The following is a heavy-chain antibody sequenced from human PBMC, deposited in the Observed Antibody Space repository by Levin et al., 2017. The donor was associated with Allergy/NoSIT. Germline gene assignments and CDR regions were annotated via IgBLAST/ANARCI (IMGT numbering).Heavy chain of an antibody. D-gene: IGHD3-3*01. Sequence: ASVKVSCKASGYTFTSYYMHWVRQAPGQGLEWMGTINPRGDSATYAQKFQGRVTLTRDTSTSTVYMEVSSLRSEDTAVYYCARMSFGVMDPYYGMDVWGQGTTVTVSS. V-gene: IGHV1-46*01. J-gene: IGHJ6*02. CDR3: ARMSFGVMDPYYGMDV. CDR2: INPRGDSA. CDR1: GYTFTSYY.